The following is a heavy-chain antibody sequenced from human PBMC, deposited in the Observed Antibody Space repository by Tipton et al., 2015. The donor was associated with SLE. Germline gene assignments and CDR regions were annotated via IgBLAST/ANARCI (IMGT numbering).Heavy chain of an antibody. CDR2: IYTGGGT. CDR1: GGSITTKNYF. V-gene: IGHV4-61*09. Sequence: TLSLTCSVSGGSITTKNYFWRWVRQPAGKGLEWIAHIYTGGGTNYNPPPKSRVTISVDTSKNQFSLRLSSLTAADTAVYYCARDFRDYDLLTGNNRRDAFDIWGQGRMVTVSS. J-gene: IGHJ3*02. CDR3: ARDFRDYDLLTGNNRRDAFDI. D-gene: IGHD3-9*01.